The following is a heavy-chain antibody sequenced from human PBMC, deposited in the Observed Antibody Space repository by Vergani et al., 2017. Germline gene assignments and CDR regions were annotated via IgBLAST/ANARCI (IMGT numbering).Heavy chain of an antibody. CDR3: ARSPVKAARGATYYMDV. J-gene: IGHJ6*03. V-gene: IGHV1-69*01. Sequence: QVQLVQSGAEVKKPGSSVKVSCKASGGTFSSYAISWVRQAPGQGLEWRGGIIPIFGTANYAQKFQGRVTITADESTSTAYMELSSLRSEDTAVYYCARSPVKAARGATYYMDVWGKGTTVTVSS. D-gene: IGHD5-24*01. CDR1: GGTFSSYA. CDR2: IIPIFGTA.